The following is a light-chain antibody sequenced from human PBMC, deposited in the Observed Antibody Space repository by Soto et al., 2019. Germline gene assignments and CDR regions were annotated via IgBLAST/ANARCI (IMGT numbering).Light chain of an antibody. V-gene: IGLV2-14*01. J-gene: IGLJ2*01. CDR1: SSDVGGYNY. CDR3: SSYTSSSTFV. CDR2: EVS. Sequence: QSALTQPASVSGSPGQSITISCTGTSSDVGGYNYVSWYQQHPGKAPKLMIYEVSNRPSGVSNRFSGSKSGNTASLTISGPQAEDEADYYCSSYTSSSTFVFGGGTQLTVL.